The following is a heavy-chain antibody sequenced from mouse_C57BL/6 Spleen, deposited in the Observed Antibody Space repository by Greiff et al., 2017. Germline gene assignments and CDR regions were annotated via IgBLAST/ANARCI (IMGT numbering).Heavy chain of an antibody. CDR3: ARETTMVTTYFDY. CDR2: IYPGDGDT. CDR1: GYAFSSSW. D-gene: IGHD2-2*01. Sequence: QVQLQQSGPELVKPGASVKISCKASGYAFSSSWMNWVKQRPGKGLEWIGRIYPGDGDTNYNGKFKGKATLTADKSSSTAYMQLSSLTSEDSAVYFCARETTMVTTYFDYWGQGTTLTVSS. V-gene: IGHV1-82*01. J-gene: IGHJ2*01.